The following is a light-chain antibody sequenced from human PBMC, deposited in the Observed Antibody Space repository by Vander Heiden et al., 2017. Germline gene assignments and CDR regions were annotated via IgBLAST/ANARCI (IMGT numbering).Light chain of an antibody. CDR2: WAS. V-gene: IGKV4-1*01. CDR1: HSVLYRSNNKID. CDR3: QQYYSTHT. Sequence: VMTQSQDSLSVSLGERPTINCKSSHSVLYRSNNKIDLAWYQQKPGQPPKLLIYWASTRESGVPDRFSGSGSGTDFTLTSSSLQAEDVAVYYCQQYYSTHTFGQGTKLEIK. J-gene: IGKJ2*01.